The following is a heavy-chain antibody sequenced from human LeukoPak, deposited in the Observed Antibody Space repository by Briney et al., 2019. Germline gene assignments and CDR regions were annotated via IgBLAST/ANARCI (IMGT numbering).Heavy chain of an antibody. J-gene: IGHJ4*02. D-gene: IGHD3-22*01. CDR2: IYYSGST. CDR3: ARSNYYDSSGYYRYFDY. Sequence: SETLSLTCTVSGGSISSGDYYWSWIRQPPGKGLEWIGYIYYSGSTYYNPSLKSRVTISVDTSKNQFSLKLSSVNAADTAVYYCARSNYYDSSGYYRYFDYWGQGTLVTVSS. V-gene: IGHV4-30-4*01. CDR1: GGSISSGDYY.